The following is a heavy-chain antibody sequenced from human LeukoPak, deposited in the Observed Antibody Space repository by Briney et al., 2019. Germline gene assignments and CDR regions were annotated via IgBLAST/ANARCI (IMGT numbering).Heavy chain of an antibody. CDR1: GFSFSAHW. J-gene: IGHJ4*02. Sequence: HPGGSLRLSCAASGFSFSAHWMHWVRQAPGKGLVWVAPINGDATATNYAGSVKGRFTISRDNAKNTVHLQMSTLTAEDTAVYYCAKDKWWGASDHWGQGSLVTVSS. D-gene: IGHD2-8*01. V-gene: IGHV3-74*01. CDR2: INGDATAT. CDR3: AKDKWWGASDH.